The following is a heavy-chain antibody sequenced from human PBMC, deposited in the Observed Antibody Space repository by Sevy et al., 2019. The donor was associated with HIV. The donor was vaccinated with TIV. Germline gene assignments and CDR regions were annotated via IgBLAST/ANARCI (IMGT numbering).Heavy chain of an antibody. J-gene: IGHJ3*02. D-gene: IGHD3-3*01. CDR1: GFTFSSYS. Sequence: GGSLRLSCAASGFTFSSYSMNWVRQAPGKGLEWVSSISSSSSYIYYADSVKGRFTISRDNAKNSLYLQMNSLRAEDSAVYYCARDFPSYHVFWSPGYIRGAFDIWGQGTMVTVSS. CDR2: ISSSSSYI. CDR3: ARDFPSYHVFWSPGYIRGAFDI. V-gene: IGHV3-21*01.